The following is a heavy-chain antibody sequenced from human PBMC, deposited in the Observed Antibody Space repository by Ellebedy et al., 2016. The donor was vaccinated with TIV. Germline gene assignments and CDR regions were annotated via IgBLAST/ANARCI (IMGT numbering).Heavy chain of an antibody. CDR1: GYTFTSYY. V-gene: IGHV1-46*01. J-gene: IGHJ6*02. D-gene: IGHD3-9*01. CDR2: INPSGGST. CDR3: ARDGVGLLRYLDWLFYGMDV. Sequence: ASVKVSXXASGYTFTSYYMHWVRQAPGQGLEWMGIINPSGGSTSYAQKFQGRVTITRDTSASTAYMELSSLRSEDTAVYYCARDGVGLLRYLDWLFYGMDVWGQGTTVTVSS.